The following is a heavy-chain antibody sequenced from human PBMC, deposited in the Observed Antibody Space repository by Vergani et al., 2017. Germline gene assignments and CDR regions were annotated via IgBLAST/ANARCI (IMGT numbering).Heavy chain of an antibody. CDR2: IYTSGST. V-gene: IGHV4-61*02. D-gene: IGHD1-26*01. CDR1: GGSISSGSYY. J-gene: IGHJ4*02. Sequence: QVQLQESGPGLVKPSQTLSLTCTVPGGSISSGSYYWSWIRQPAGKGLEWIGRIYTSGSTNYNPSLKSRVTISVDTSKNQFSLKLSSVTAADTAVYYCAREDPGGEPGGWGQGTLVTVSS. CDR3: AREDPGGEPGG.